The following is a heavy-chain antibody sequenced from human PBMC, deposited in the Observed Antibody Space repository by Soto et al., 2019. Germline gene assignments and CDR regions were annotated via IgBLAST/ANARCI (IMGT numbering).Heavy chain of an antibody. CDR2: ISGSGGST. Sequence: PGGYLRLSCPASGFTFSRYAMSWVRQAPGKGPEWVSAISGSGGSTYYADSVKGRFTISRDNSKNTLYLQMNSMRAEDTAVYYCANDYDSSGYYHSLDYYYYYGMDVWGQGTTVTVSS. CDR1: GFTFSRYA. V-gene: IGHV3-23*01. D-gene: IGHD3-22*01. CDR3: ANDYDSSGYYHSLDYYYYYGMDV. J-gene: IGHJ6*02.